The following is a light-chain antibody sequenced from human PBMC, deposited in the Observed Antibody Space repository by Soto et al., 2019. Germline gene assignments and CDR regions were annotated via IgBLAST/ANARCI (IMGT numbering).Light chain of an antibody. Sequence: ETVMTQSPATLSVSPRERATLSCRASQTLGNNLAWYQQRPGQAPSLLIYGASTRATGVPARFSGSGSGTVFTLTISSLQSEDFAIYYCQQYKDVPFTLGQGTNLEIK. CDR3: QQYKDVPFT. J-gene: IGKJ2*01. CDR2: GAS. CDR1: QTLGNN. V-gene: IGKV3-15*01.